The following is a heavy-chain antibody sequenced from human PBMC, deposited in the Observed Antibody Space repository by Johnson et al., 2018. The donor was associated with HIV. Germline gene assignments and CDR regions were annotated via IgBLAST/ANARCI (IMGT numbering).Heavy chain of an antibody. D-gene: IGHD4-17*01. CDR3: ARERRTDYDYDAFDI. J-gene: IGHJ3*02. CDR1: GFTFSSYW. CDR2: TNSDESST. V-gene: IGHV3-74*01. Sequence: VQLVESGGGLVQPGGSLRGSWAASGFTFSSYWMHWVRQAPGKGLVWDTSTNSDESSTNYAESGKGRFTISRDTAENLLYLQMHSLRVEDTAVYYCARERRTDYDYDAFDIWVQGTMVTVSS.